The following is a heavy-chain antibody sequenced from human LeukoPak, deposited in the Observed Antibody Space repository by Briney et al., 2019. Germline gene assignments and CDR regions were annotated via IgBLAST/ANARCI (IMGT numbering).Heavy chain of an antibody. CDR2: ITGNSGLI. D-gene: IGHD3-22*01. CDR3: AKGEDYYDSSGYSS. CDR1: GFTFSPYA. V-gene: IGHV3-23*01. Sequence: PGGSLRLSCAASGFTFSPYAMNWVRQAPGKGLEWVSVITGNSGLIYYADSVKGRFTISRDNSKNTLYLQMNSLRAEDTAVYYCAKGEDYYDSSGYSSWGQGTLVTVSS. J-gene: IGHJ5*02.